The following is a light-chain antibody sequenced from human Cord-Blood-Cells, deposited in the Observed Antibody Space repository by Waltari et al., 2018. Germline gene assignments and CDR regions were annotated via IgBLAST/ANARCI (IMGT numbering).Light chain of an antibody. CDR3: MQALQTPWT. J-gene: IGKJ1*01. CDR1: QSLLHSNGYNY. Sequence: DIVMTQSPLSLPVTPGEPASISCRSSQSLLHSNGYNYLDWYLQKPGQSPQILIYLGSNRAPGVPDRFSGSGSGTDFTLKISRVEAADVGVYYCMQALQTPWTFGQGTNVEIK. V-gene: IGKV2-28*01. CDR2: LGS.